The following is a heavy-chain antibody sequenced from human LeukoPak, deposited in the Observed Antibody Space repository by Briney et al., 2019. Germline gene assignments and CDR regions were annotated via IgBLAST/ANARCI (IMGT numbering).Heavy chain of an antibody. J-gene: IGHJ4*02. D-gene: IGHD3-22*01. CDR2: IYYSGNT. CDR3: ARGWFYNDSGGNHPLYYFDY. CDR1: GGSISSSSYY. Sequence: KASETLSLTCTVSGGSISSSSYYWGWIRQPPGEGLEWIGSIYYSGNTYYKLSLKSRVTISVDTSKNQFSLKLSSVTAADTAVYYCARGWFYNDSGGNHPLYYFDYWGQGALVTVSS. V-gene: IGHV4-39*01.